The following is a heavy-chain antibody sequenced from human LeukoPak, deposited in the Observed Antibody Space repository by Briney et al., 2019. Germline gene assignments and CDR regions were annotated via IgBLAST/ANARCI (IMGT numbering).Heavy chain of an antibody. V-gene: IGHV3-23*01. CDR2: ISGSGGST. D-gene: IGHD4-17*01. CDR3: AKDRAAYGDNPLFDY. CDR1: GFTFNTYA. J-gene: IGHJ4*02. Sequence: QPGGSLRLSCAASGFTFNTYARTWVRQAPGKGLEWGSDISGSGGSTYYADSVKGGFTTSRDNTKNTLYMQRNSLRADDTPIYYCAKDRAAYGDNPLFDYWGQGTLVTVSS.